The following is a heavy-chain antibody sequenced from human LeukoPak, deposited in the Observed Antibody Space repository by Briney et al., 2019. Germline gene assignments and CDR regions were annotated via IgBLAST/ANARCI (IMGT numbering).Heavy chain of an antibody. V-gene: IGHV1-8*01. CDR1: GYTFTNYD. J-gene: IGHJ5*02. CDR2: MNPNSGNT. CDR3: ARGQWEDGGNWFDP. D-gene: IGHD1-26*01. Sequence: ASVKVSCKASGYTFTNYDVNWVRQATGQGLEWMGWMNPNSGNTGYAQKFQGRVTMTRNTSISTAYMELSSLTSKDTAVYFCARGQWEDGGNWFDPWGQGTLVTVSS.